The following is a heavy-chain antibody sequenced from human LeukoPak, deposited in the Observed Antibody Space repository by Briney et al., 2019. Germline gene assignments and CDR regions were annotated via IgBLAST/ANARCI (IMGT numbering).Heavy chain of an antibody. CDR2: ISGSGEST. Sequence: PGGTLRLSCVGSGFSFSSYGMTWVRQAPGKGLEWVSAISGSGESTYNAGSVQGRFTISRDNSKNTVYLQMNSLRAEDTAVYYCAKGGFGSSAFDIWGQGTMVTVSS. CDR1: GFSFSSYG. D-gene: IGHD2-2*01. V-gene: IGHV3-23*01. CDR3: AKGGFGSSAFDI. J-gene: IGHJ3*02.